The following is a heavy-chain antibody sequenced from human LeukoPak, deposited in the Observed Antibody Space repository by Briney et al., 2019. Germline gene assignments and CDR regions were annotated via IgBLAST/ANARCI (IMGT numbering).Heavy chain of an antibody. V-gene: IGHV3-7*05. D-gene: IGHD3-16*01. J-gene: IGHJ4*02. CDR1: GFTFTSFW. CDR2: INQDGSEK. Sequence: GGSLRLSCEASGFTFTSFWMNWVRQAPGKGLEWVANINQDGSEKWYVDSVKGRFTISRDNAKNSLFLQMNSLRAEDTAVYYCARDATPPGIIFDNWDQGTLVTVSS. CDR3: ARDATPPGIIFDN.